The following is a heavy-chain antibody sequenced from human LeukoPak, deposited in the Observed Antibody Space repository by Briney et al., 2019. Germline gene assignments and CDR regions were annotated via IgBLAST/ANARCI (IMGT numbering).Heavy chain of an antibody. CDR2: FDPEDGET. CDR1: GYTLTELS. J-gene: IGHJ4*02. D-gene: IGHD4-17*01. V-gene: IGHV1-24*01. CDR3: ATGYANDYGDYGAGGFDY. Sequence: ASVKVSCKVSGYTLTELSMHWVRQVPGKGLEWMGGFDPEDGETIYAQKFQGRVTMTEDTSTDTAYMELSSLRSEDTAVYYCATGYANDYGDYGAGGFDYWGQGTLVTVSS.